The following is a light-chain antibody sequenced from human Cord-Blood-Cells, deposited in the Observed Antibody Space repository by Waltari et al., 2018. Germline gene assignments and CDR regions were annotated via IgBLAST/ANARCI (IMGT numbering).Light chain of an antibody. CDR3: CSYAGSSRV. CDR2: EGS. V-gene: IGLV2-23*01. J-gene: IGLJ3*02. Sequence: SALTQPPSVSGSPGPSITLSCTGTSSEVGSYNLVSWYQQHPGKAPKLMIYEGSKRPSGVSNRFSGSKSGNTASLTISGLQAEDEADYYCCSYAGSSRVFGGGTKQTVL. CDR1: SSEVGSYNL.